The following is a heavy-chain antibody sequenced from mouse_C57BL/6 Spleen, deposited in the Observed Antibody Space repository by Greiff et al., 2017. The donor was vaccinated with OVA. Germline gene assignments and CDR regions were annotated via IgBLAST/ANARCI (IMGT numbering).Heavy chain of an antibody. V-gene: IGHV14-4*01. CDR1: GFNIKDDY. CDR2: IDPENGDT. Sequence: VQLQQSGAELVRPGASVKLSCTASGFNIKDDYMPWVKQRPEQGLEWIGWIDPENGDTEYASKFQGKATITADTSSNTAYLQLSSLTSEDTAVYYCTLDGYYTYWGQGTLVTVSA. D-gene: IGHD2-3*01. CDR3: TLDGYYTY. J-gene: IGHJ3*01.